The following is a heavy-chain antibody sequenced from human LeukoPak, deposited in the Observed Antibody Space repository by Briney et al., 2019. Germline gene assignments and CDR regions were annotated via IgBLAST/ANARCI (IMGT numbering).Heavy chain of an antibody. J-gene: IGHJ4*02. CDR2: INPNSGGT. Sequence: ASVKVSCKASGYTFTGYYMHWVRQAPGQGLEWMGWINPNSGGTNYAQKFQGRVTMTRDTSISTAYMGLNRLRSDDTAVYYCARGLLVEYQLPYGGYWGQGTLVTVSS. CDR1: GYTFTGYY. V-gene: IGHV1-2*02. D-gene: IGHD2-2*01. CDR3: ARGLLVEYQLPYGGY.